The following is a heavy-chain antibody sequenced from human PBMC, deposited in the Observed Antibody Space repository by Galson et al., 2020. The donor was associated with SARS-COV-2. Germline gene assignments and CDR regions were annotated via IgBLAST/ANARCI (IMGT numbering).Heavy chain of an antibody. J-gene: IGHJ4*02. CDR1: GFTVSSNY. CDR2: IYSGGST. D-gene: IGHD3-3*01. V-gene: IGHV3-53*01. Sequence: GGSLRLSCAASGFTVSSNYMSWVRQAPGKGLEWVSVIYSGGSTYYADSVKGRFTISRDNSKNTLYLQMNSLRAEDTAVYYCARARFFGVVTTYFDYWPGNPGHRLL. CDR3: ARARFFGVVTTYFDY.